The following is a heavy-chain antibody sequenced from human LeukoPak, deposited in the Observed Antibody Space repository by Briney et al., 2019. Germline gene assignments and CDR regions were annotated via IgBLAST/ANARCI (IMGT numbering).Heavy chain of an antibody. Sequence: PGGSLRLSCAASGFTFSSYGMHWVRQAPGKGLEWVAVISYDGSNKYYADSVKGRFTISRDNSKNTLYLQMNSLRAEDTAVYYCAKDRINYQLSVAVAGTTFDYWGQGTLVTVSS. CDR1: GFTFSSYG. V-gene: IGHV3-30*18. J-gene: IGHJ4*02. CDR3: AKDRINYQLSVAVAGTTFDY. D-gene: IGHD6-19*01. CDR2: ISYDGSNK.